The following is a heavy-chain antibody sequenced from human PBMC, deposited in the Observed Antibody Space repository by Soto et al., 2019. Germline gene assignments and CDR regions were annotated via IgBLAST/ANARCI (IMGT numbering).Heavy chain of an antibody. D-gene: IGHD3-22*01. J-gene: IGHJ4*02. CDR3: GREYFDSRGTPPGD. Sequence: GSVKVSCKTSGGTFTHYYMHWVRLAPGQGLEWMGVINPGGGYTTYAQKFQGRVTMTRDTSTSTVYMELSSLKSEDKGVNYCGREYFDSRGTPPGDWGQGTLVT. CDR2: INPGGGYT. CDR1: GGTFTHYY. V-gene: IGHV1-46*01.